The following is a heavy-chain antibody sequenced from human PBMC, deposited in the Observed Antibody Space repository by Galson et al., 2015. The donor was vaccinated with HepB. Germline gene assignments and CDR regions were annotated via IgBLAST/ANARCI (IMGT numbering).Heavy chain of an antibody. CDR2: IDPSDSYT. CDR3: ARVGYCSGGSCYFWNDY. CDR1: GYSFTSYW. V-gene: IGHV5-10-1*01. D-gene: IGHD2-15*01. Sequence: QSGAEVKKPGESLRISCEASGYSFTSYWISWVRQVPGKGLEWMGNIDPSDSYTNYSPSFQGHVTISADKSISTAYLQWSSLKASDTALYYCARVGYCSGGSCYFWNDYWGQGTLVTVSS. J-gene: IGHJ4*02.